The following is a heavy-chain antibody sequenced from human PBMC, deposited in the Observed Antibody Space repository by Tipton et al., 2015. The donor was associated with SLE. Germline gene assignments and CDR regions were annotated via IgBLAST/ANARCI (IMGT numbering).Heavy chain of an antibody. Sequence: SLRLSCAASGFTFSSYEMNWVRQAPGKGLEWVSYISSSGSTIYYADSVKGRFTISRDNVKDSLYLQMNSLRVQDTAVYYCARGIPCSGGVCSCRGDSWGRVTLVTVSS. CDR1: GFTFSSYE. CDR3: ARGIPCSGGVCSCRGDS. CDR2: ISSSGSTI. V-gene: IGHV3-48*03. D-gene: IGHD2-8*02. J-gene: IGHJ5*01.